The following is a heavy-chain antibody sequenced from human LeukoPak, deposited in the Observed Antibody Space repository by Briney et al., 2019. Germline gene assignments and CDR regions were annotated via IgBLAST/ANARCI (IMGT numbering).Heavy chain of an antibody. D-gene: IGHD2-8*01. CDR3: ARDGVLMVYAILDY. CDR1: GFTFSSYW. V-gene: IGHV3-7*01. CDR2: IKQDGSEK. Sequence: GGSLRLSCAASGFTFSSYWMSWVRQAPGKGLEWVANIKQDGSEKYYVDSVKGRFTISRDNAKNSLYLQMNSLRAEDTAVYYCARDGVLMVYAILDYWGQGTLVPVSS. J-gene: IGHJ4*02.